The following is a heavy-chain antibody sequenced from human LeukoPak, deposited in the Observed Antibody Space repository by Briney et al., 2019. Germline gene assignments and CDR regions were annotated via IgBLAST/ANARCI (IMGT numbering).Heavy chain of an antibody. V-gene: IGHV4-59*01. CDR3: ARLALVAGLTFDY. J-gene: IGHJ4*02. CDR1: GGSISSYY. D-gene: IGHD6-19*01. CDR2: IYYSGST. Sequence: SETLSLTCTVSGGSISSYYWSWIRQPPGKGLEWIGYIYYSGSTNYNPSLKSRVTISVDTSKNQFSLKLSSVTAADTAVYYCARLALVAGLTFDYWGQGTLVTVSS.